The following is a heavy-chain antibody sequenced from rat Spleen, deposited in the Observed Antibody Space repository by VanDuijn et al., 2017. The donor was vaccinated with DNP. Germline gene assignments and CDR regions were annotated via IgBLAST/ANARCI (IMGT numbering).Heavy chain of an antibody. Sequence: EVQLVESGGGLVQPGRSMKLSCAASGFTFSSFPMAWVRQAPKKGLEWVTSIRPSGGGTYYRDSVKGRFTISRDNAKSTLFLQMKSLRSEDSATYYCARGNYPGINTFDYWGQGVKVTVSS. V-gene: IGHV5-46*01. CDR1: GFTFSSFP. CDR2: IRPSGGGT. CDR3: ARGNYPGINTFDY. J-gene: IGHJ2*01. D-gene: IGHD1-4*01.